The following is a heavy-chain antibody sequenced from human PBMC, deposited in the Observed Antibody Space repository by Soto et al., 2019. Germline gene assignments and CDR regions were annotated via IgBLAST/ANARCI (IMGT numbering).Heavy chain of an antibody. D-gene: IGHD1-1*01. CDR2: ISYDGSNK. V-gene: IGHV3-30*18. CDR1: GFTFSSYG. J-gene: IGHJ5*02. CDR3: AKDNQEPPSGMGFDP. Sequence: QVQLVESGGGVVQPGRSLRLSCAASGFTFSSYGMHWVRQAPGKGLEWVAVISYDGSNKYYADSVKGRFTISRDNSKNTLYLQMNSLRAEDTAVYYCAKDNQEPPSGMGFDPWGQGTLVTVSS.